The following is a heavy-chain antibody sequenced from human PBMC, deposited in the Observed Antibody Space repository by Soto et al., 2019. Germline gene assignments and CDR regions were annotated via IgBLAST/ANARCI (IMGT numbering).Heavy chain of an antibody. CDR1: GIVFSVYT. CDR3: AKDLIANNSLWESYDL. D-gene: IGHD1-26*01. J-gene: IGHJ3*01. V-gene: IGHV3-23*01. Sequence: EVQLLESGGGLVQPGGSLRLSCAASGIVFSVYTMNWVRQVPGKGLQWVSGLFGSGGGIQYADSVRGRFTVPRDNSKETLYLQMDSLRADDTAVYYCAKDLIANNSLWESYDLWGQGTEVTASS. CDR2: LFGSGGGI.